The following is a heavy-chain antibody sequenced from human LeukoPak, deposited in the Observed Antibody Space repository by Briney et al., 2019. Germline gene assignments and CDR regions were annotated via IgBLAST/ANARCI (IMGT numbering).Heavy chain of an antibody. CDR2: INPSGGST. V-gene: IGHV1-46*01. D-gene: IGHD1-26*01. CDR1: GYTFTNYY. CDR3: AGSGGFYYFDY. Sequence: ASVKVSCKASGYTFTNYYFHWVRQAPGQRLEWMVIINPSGGSTTYAQKFLGKITMTTDTSTSTVYMELSSLRSEDTAVYYRAGSGGFYYFDYWGQGTLVTVSS. J-gene: IGHJ4*02.